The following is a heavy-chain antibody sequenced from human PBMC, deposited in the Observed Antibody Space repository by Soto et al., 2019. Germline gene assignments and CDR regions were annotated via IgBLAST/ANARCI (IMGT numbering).Heavy chain of an antibody. J-gene: IGHJ5*02. CDR3: ARGRLILVGGAFMTWFAP. V-gene: IGHV4-59*01. Sequence: PSETLSLTCTVSGDSISTYYWSWIRQPPGKGLEYIGYVYYTGKTNYNPSLKSRVTISLDTSRNQFSLKMNSGIATDTAMYYWARGRLILVGGAFMTWFAPGGQGSLVPVS. CDR2: VYYTGKT. CDR1: GDSISTYY. D-gene: IGHD3-10*01.